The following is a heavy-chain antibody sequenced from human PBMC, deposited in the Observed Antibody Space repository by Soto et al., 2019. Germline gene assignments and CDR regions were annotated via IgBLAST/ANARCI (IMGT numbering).Heavy chain of an antibody. J-gene: IGHJ6*03. CDR3: AKDEVGIGYCSGGSCPPSGYYYYMDV. V-gene: IGHV3-30*18. CDR2: ISYDGSNK. CDR1: GFTFNSYG. D-gene: IGHD2-15*01. Sequence: QVQLVESGGGVVQPGRSLRLSCAASGFTFNSYGMHWVRQAPGKGLEWVAVISYDGSNKYYADSVKGRFTISRDNSKNTLYLQMNSLRAEDTAVYYCAKDEVGIGYCSGGSCPPSGYYYYMDVWGKGTTVTVSS.